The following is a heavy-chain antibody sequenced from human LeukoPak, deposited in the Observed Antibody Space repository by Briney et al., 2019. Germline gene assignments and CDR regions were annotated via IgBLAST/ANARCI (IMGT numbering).Heavy chain of an antibody. D-gene: IGHD5-12*01. V-gene: IGHV1-18*01. Sequence: ASVKVSCKASGYTFTSYGISWVRQAPRQGLEWMGWISAYNGNTNYAQKLQGRVTMTTDTSTSTAYMELRSLRSDDTAVYYCARAGGYDPSTLVDYWGQGTLVAVSS. CDR3: ARAGGYDPSTLVDY. CDR1: GYTFTSYG. CDR2: ISAYNGNT. J-gene: IGHJ4*02.